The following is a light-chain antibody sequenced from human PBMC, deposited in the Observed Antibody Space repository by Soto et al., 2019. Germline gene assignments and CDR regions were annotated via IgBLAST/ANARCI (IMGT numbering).Light chain of an antibody. CDR2: AAS. CDR1: QSISSY. V-gene: IGKV1-39*01. CDR3: QQSYSTLIN. Sequence: DIQMTQSPCARYASVVDRVNLTLLASQSISSYLNWYQQKPGKAPKLLIYAASSLQSGVPSRFSGSGSGTDFTLTISSLQPEDFATYYCQQSYSTLINCGKGTQLEIK. J-gene: IGKJ5*01.